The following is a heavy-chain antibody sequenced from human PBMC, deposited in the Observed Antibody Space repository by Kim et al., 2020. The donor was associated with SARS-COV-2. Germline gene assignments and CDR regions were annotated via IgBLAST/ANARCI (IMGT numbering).Heavy chain of an antibody. D-gene: IGHD5-12*01. V-gene: IGHV3-64*01. Sequence: VKGRFSISRDNSKNTLYLQMGSLLPEDMAVYYCARGRSDSRDGYNAYYFDYWGQGTLVTVSS. CDR3: ARGRSDSRDGYNAYYFDY. J-gene: IGHJ4*02.